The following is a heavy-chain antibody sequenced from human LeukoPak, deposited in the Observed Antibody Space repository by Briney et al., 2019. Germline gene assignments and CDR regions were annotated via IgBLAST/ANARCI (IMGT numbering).Heavy chain of an antibody. Sequence: ASAKVSCKASGYTFTGYYMHWVRQAPGQGLEWMGWINPNSGGTNYAQKFQGRVTMTRDTSISTAYMELSRLRSDDTAVYYCARVRYSSGQHDAFDIWGQGTMVTVSS. CDR1: GYTFTGYY. D-gene: IGHD3-22*01. CDR3: ARVRYSSGQHDAFDI. CDR2: INPNSGGT. V-gene: IGHV1-2*02. J-gene: IGHJ3*02.